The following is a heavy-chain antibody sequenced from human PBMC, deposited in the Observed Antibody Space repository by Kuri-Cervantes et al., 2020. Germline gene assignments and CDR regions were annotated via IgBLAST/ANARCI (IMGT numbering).Heavy chain of an antibody. V-gene: IGHV3-33*08. CDR2: IWFDENDE. J-gene: IGHJ6*03. CDR3: ARDFKEYQLQQYYYYYYMDV. D-gene: IGHD2-2*01. CDR1: GFTFSDYG. Sequence: GESLKISCAASGFTFSDYGFHWVRQAPGKGLEWVAVIWFDENDEYNADSVKGRFIISRDNSKNTVFLQMNSLRAEDTAVYYCARDFKEYQLQQYYYYYYMDVWGKGTTVTVSS.